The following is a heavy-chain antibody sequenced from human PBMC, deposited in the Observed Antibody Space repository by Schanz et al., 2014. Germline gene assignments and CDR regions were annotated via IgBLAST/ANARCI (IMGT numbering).Heavy chain of an antibody. CDR2: ISPSSGGT. Sequence: QVQVIQSGPEVKKPGASVKVSCKASGYTFTNHYLHWVRQAPGQGLEWMGRISPSSGGTNYAQNFQGRVTMTKDTSTSTVYMELRSLTSDDSAVYYCARDRDQWDGNYLDYWGQGTLVTVSS. J-gene: IGHJ4*02. D-gene: IGHD1-26*01. CDR3: ARDRDQWDGNYLDY. V-gene: IGHV1-2*06. CDR1: GYTFTNHY.